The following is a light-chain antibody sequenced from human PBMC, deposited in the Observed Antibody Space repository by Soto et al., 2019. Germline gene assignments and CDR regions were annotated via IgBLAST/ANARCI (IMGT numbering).Light chain of an antibody. CDR2: DVT. CDR1: SSDVGDNNY. CDR3: SSYTSSSTLYV. Sequence: QSALTQPASVSGSPGQSITISCTGTSSDVGDNNYVSWYQQHPGKAPKLMIYDVTHRPSGISNRFSGSKSGNTASLTISGLQAEDEADYYCSSYTSSSTLYVFGTGTQLIVL. J-gene: IGLJ1*01. V-gene: IGLV2-14*01.